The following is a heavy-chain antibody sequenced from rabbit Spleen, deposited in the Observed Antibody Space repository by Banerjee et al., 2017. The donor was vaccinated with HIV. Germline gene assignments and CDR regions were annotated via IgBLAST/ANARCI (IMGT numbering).Heavy chain of an antibody. CDR1: GVSFSSNNY. CDR2: IYSSSGIT. CDR3: ARGGYGGHIWAMGL. J-gene: IGHJ6*01. Sequence: QSLEESGGDLVKPGASLTLTCTASGVSFSSNNYMYWVRQAPGKGLEWIGCIYSSSGITWYASWAKGRFTISKTSSTTVTLQMTSLTDADTATYFCARGGYGGHIWAMGLWGPGTLVTVS. V-gene: IGHV1S40*01. D-gene: IGHD3-1*01.